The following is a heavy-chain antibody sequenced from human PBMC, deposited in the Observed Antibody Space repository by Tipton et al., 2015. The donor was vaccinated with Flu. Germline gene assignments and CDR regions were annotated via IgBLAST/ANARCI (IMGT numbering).Heavy chain of an antibody. CDR3: SRSTYYYGSGSSDY. Sequence: TLSLTCSVSGDSIGSDYYWGWIRQPPGKGLEWIATISHSGSTYYKPSLKSRVTISLDTFQNQFSLKVNSVTAADTAVYYCSRSTYYYGSGSSDYWGQGTLVTVSS. D-gene: IGHD3-10*01. CDR2: ISHSGST. V-gene: IGHV4-38-2*01. J-gene: IGHJ4*02. CDR1: GDSIGSDYY.